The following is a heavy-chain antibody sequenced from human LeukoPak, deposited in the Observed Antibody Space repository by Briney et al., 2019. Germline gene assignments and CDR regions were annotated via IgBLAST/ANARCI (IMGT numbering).Heavy chain of an antibody. Sequence: GGSLRLSCAASGFTFSSYAMHWVRQAPGKGLEWVAVISYDGSNKYYADSVKGRFTISRDNSKNTLYLQMNSLRAEDTAVYYCARASAYSGPTLWGQGTLVTVSS. D-gene: IGHD2-15*01. CDR3: ARASAYSGPTL. CDR1: GFTFSSYA. V-gene: IGHV3-30-3*01. J-gene: IGHJ4*02. CDR2: ISYDGSNK.